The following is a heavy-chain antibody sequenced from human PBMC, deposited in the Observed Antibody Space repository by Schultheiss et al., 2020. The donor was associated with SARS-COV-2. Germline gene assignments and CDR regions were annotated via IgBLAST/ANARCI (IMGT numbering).Heavy chain of an antibody. CDR3: ARDGGRIFGVVTPPYYYGMDV. CDR2: ISAYNGNT. V-gene: IGHV1-18*01. Sequence: ASVKVSCKASGYTFTSYGISWVRQAPGQGLEWMGWISAYNGNTNYAQKLQGRVTMTRDTSISTAYMELRSLRSDDTAVYYCARDGGRIFGVVTPPYYYGMDVWGQGTTVTVSS. D-gene: IGHD3-3*02. J-gene: IGHJ6*02. CDR1: GYTFTSYG.